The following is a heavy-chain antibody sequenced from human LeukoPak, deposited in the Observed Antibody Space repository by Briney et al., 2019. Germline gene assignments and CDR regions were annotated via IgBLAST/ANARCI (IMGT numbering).Heavy chain of an antibody. CDR1: GFTFSSYS. J-gene: IGHJ4*02. CDR3: ASCRDGYNSNY. Sequence: GGSLRLSCAASGFTFSSYSMNWVRQAPGKGLEWFSSISSSSSYIYYADSVKGRFTISRDNAKNSLYLQMNSLRAEETAVYYCASCRDGYNSNYWGQGTLVTVSS. V-gene: IGHV3-21*01. D-gene: IGHD5-24*01. CDR2: ISSSSSYI.